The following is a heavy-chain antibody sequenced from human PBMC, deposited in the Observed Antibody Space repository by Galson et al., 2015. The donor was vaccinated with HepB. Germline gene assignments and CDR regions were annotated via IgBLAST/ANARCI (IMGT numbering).Heavy chain of an antibody. Sequence: SLRLSCAASGFTFSSYSMNWVRQAPGKGLEWVSSISSSSSYIYYADSVKGRFTISRDNAKNSLYLQMNSLRVEDTAVYYCARAAGVSRAGDAFDIWGQGTMVTVSS. V-gene: IGHV3-21*01. D-gene: IGHD2/OR15-2a*01. CDR3: ARAAGVSRAGDAFDI. J-gene: IGHJ3*02. CDR1: GFTFSSYS. CDR2: ISSSSSYI.